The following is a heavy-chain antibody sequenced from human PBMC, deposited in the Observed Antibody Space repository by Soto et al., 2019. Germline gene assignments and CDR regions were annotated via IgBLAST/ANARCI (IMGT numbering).Heavy chain of an antibody. CDR2: ISYDGSNK. D-gene: IGHD3-3*01. CDR3: ARDPRITIFGVVIQKVWFDP. V-gene: IGHV3-30-3*01. Sequence: SGGSLRLSCAASGFTFSSYAMHWVRQAPGKGLEWVAVISYDGSNKYYADSVKGRFTISRDNSKNTLYLQMNSLRAEDTAVYYCARDPRITIFGVVIQKVWFDPWGQGTLVTVSS. CDR1: GFTFSSYA. J-gene: IGHJ5*02.